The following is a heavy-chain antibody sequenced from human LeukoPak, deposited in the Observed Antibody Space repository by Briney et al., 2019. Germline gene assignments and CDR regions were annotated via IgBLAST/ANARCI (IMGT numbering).Heavy chain of an antibody. D-gene: IGHD6-19*01. CDR1: GFTFSSYW. J-gene: IGHJ4*02. CDR3: AKVRAGHYFDY. CDR2: ISSSGGST. V-gene: IGHV3-23*01. Sequence: GGSLRLSCAASGFTFSSYWMSWVRQAPGKGLEWVSSISSSGGSTYYADSVKGRCTISRDDSKNTLYVQMNSLRAEDTAMYYCAKVRAGHYFDYWGQGTLVTVSS.